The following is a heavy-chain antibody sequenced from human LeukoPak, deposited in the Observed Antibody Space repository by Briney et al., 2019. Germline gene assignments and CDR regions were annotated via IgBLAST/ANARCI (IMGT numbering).Heavy chain of an antibody. CDR2: INPNSGGT. J-gene: IGHJ4*02. D-gene: IGHD5-12*01. V-gene: IGHV1-2*02. CDR1: GFTFTSSA. CDR3: ARETGYSGYDTDY. Sequence: SVKVSCKASGFTFTSSAMQWVRQARGQRLEWMGWINPNSGGTNYAQKFQGRVTMTRDTSISTAYMELSRLRSDGTAVYYCARETGYSGYDTDYWGQGTLVTVSS.